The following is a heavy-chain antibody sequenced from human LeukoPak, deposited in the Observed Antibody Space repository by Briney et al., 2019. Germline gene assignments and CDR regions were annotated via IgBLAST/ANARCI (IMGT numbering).Heavy chain of an antibody. V-gene: IGHV4-59*01. CDR3: ARDLKGPYCSSTSCYESGNDSYYYYMDV. J-gene: IGHJ6*03. CDR2: IYYSGST. D-gene: IGHD2-2*01. Sequence: SETLSLTCTVSGGSISSYYWSWIRQPPGKGLEWIGYIYYSGSTNYNPSLKSRVTISVDTSKNQFSLKLSSVTAADTAVYYCARDLKGPYCSSTSCYESGNDSYYYYMDVWGKGTTVTVSS. CDR1: GGSISSYY.